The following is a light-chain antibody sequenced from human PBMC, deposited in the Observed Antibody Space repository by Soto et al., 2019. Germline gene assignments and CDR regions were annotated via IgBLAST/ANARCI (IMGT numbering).Light chain of an antibody. V-gene: IGKV4-1*01. CDR3: QQYYSTWT. J-gene: IGKJ1*01. Sequence: DIVMTQSPDSLAVSLGERATINCKSSQSVLYSSNNKNYLAWYQQKPGQHPKLLLYWASTRESGVPDRFSGSGSGTDFTLTISSLQAEYVAVYYCQQYYSTWTFGQGTKVEIK. CDR2: WAS. CDR1: QSVLYSSNNKNY.